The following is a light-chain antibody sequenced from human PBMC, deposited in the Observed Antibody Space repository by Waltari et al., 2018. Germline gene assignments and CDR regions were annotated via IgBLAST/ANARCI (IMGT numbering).Light chain of an antibody. CDR1: SSDVGGYNI. CDR3: SSYTTSHTVL. V-gene: IGLV2-23*02. J-gene: IGLJ2*01. Sequence: QSALTQPASVSGSPGQSITISCTGTSSDVGGYNIVSWYQQHPGKAPKVMIYEVTERPSGVSDRFSGSKSGDTASLTISDLQAEDEADYFCSSYTTSHTVLFGGGTTLTVL. CDR2: EVT.